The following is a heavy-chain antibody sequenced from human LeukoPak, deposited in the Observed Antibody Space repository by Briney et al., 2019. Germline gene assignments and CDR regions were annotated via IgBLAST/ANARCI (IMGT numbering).Heavy chain of an antibody. J-gene: IGHJ3*01. V-gene: IGHV3-74*01. CDR1: GFTFSAYY. D-gene: IGHD6-13*01. CDR3: ARDQYSSTWYRGAFDV. Sequence: GGSLRLSCAASGFTFSAYYIHWVRQAPGKGLVWVSRIESDGTSTTYADSVKGRFTISRDNAKNTLYLQMNSLRAEDTAVYYCARDQYSSTWYRGAFDVWGQGTMVSVSS. CDR2: IESDGTST.